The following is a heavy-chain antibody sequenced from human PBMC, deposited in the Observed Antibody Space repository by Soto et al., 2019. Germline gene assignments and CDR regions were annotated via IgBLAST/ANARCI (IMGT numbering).Heavy chain of an antibody. CDR2: IKSKTDGGTT. D-gene: IGHD2-2*01. CDR1: GFTFSNAW. CDR3: TTDLSPYIVVVPAAGMDV. J-gene: IGHJ6*02. V-gene: IGHV3-15*01. Sequence: AGGSLRLSCAASGFTFSNAWMSWVRQAPGKGLEWVGRIKSKTDGGTTDYAAPVKGRFTISRDDSKNTLYLQMNSLKTEDTAVYYCTTDLSPYIVVVPAAGMDVWGQGTTVTVSS.